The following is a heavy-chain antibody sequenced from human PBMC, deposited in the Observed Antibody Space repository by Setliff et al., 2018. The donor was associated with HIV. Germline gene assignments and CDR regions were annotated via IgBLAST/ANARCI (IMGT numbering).Heavy chain of an antibody. D-gene: IGHD3-3*01. J-gene: IGHJ6*03. Sequence: SETLSLTCTVSGGSISSYYWSWIRQPPGKGLEWIGYIYYSGSTNYNPSLKSRVTISVDTSKNQFSLKLNSVTAEDTAVYYCAKDVGGGSGHYPLYMDVWGKGTTVTVSS. V-gene: IGHV4-59*01. CDR2: IYYSGST. CDR1: GGSISSYY. CDR3: AKDVGGGSGHYPLYMDV.